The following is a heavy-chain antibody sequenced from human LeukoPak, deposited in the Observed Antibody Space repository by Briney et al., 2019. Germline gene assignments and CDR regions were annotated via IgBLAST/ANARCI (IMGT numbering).Heavy chain of an antibody. CDR3: ARIYDFWSGYYGAFDI. CDR2: IYPGDSDT. V-gene: IGHV5-51*01. D-gene: IGHD3-3*01. Sequence: GESLKISCKGSRYSFTSYWIGWVRQMPGKGLEWMGIIYPGDSDTRYSPSFQGQVTISADKSISTAYLQWSSLKASDTAMYYCARIYDFWSGYYGAFDIWGQGTMVTVSS. J-gene: IGHJ3*02. CDR1: RYSFTSYW.